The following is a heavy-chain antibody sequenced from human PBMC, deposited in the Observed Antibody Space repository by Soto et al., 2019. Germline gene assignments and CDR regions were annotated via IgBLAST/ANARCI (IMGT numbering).Heavy chain of an antibody. CDR2: MSHSGGT. D-gene: IGHD1-1*01. CDR3: ARVERGTATTVVDAFDI. J-gene: IGHJ3*02. Sequence: QVQLQQWGAGLLKPSETLTLTCAVYGGSGNSGNYYWSWIRQPPGKGLEWIGAMSHSGGTHFNPSLKSRVTITVDTSNNQYSLNMSSVTAADTALYYCARVERGTATTVVDAFDIWGPGTLVTVSS. V-gene: IGHV4-34*01. CDR1: GGSGNSGNYY.